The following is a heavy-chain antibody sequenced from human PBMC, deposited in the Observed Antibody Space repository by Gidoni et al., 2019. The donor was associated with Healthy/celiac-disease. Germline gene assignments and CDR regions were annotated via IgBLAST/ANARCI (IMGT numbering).Heavy chain of an antibody. J-gene: IGHJ6*02. Sequence: QVQLVESGGGVVQPGRSLRLSCAASGFTFGSYAMQWVRQAPGKGLEWVAVIEYDGSNKYYSDSVKGRFTISRDNSKNTLYLQMNSLRAEDTAVYYCARDHGDIVVAEGRGGYYYYGMDVWGQGTTVTVSS. V-gene: IGHV3-30*01. D-gene: IGHD2-15*01. CDR1: GFTFGSYA. CDR2: IEYDGSNK. CDR3: ARDHGDIVVAEGRGGYYYYGMDV.